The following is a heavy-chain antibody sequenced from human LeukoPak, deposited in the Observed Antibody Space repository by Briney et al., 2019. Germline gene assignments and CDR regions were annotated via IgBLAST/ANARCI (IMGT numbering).Heavy chain of an antibody. D-gene: IGHD6-19*01. CDR2: IYTSGST. V-gene: IGHV4-4*07. CDR1: GCSISSYY. CDR3: ARDWGSGWVDY. J-gene: IGHJ4*02. Sequence: PSETLSLTCTVSGCSISSYYWSWIRQPAGKGLEWIGRIYTSGSTNYNLSLKSRVTMSVDTSKNQFSLKLSSVTATDTAVYYCARDWGSGWVDYWGQGTLVTVSS.